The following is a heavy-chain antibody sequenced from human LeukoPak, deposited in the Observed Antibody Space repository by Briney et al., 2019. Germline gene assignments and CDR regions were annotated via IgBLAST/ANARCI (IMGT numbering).Heavy chain of an antibody. Sequence: ASVKVSCKASGYTFTGYYMNWVRQAPGQGLEWMGWINPNSGGTNDAQKFQGRVTMTRDMSISTAYMELSRLRSDDTAVYYCARAPYDYVWGSPPPGYYYMDVWGKGTTVTVSS. J-gene: IGHJ6*03. CDR1: GYTFTGYY. V-gene: IGHV1-2*02. CDR3: ARAPYDYVWGSPPPGYYYMDV. CDR2: INPNSGGT. D-gene: IGHD3-16*01.